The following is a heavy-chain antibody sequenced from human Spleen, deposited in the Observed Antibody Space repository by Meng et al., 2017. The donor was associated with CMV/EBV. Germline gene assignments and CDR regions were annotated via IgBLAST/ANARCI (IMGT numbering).Heavy chain of an antibody. J-gene: IGHJ4*02. V-gene: IGHV1-2*02. Sequence: ASDSTFTGYYLHWVRQAPGQGLEWMGWINPNSGGTLYAQKFQGRVTMTRDTSITTAYMELSRLRSDDTAVYYCARGRELYNTSPVDYWGQGTLVTVSS. CDR3: ARGRELYNTSPVDY. CDR2: INPNSGGT. CDR1: DSTFTGYY. D-gene: IGHD6-6*01.